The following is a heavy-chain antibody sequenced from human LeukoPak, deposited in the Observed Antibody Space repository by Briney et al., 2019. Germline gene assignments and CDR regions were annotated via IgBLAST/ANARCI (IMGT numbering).Heavy chain of an antibody. J-gene: IGHJ5*02. CDR3: ARDPMTTVTTFFSWFDP. V-gene: IGHV1-18*04. CDR2: ISAYNGNT. CDR1: GYTFTAYY. D-gene: IGHD4-17*01. Sequence: ASVKVSCKASGYTFTAYYMHWVRQAPGQGLEWMGWISAYNGNTNYAQKLQGRVTMTTDTSTSTAYMELRSLRSDDTAVYYCARDPMTTVTTFFSWFDPWGQGTLVTVSS.